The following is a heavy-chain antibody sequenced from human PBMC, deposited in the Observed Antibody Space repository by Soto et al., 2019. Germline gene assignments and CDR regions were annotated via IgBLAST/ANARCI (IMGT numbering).Heavy chain of an antibody. Sequence: QVQLQESGPGLVKPSETLSLTCTVSGASINSYYWSWIRQPPGKGLEWIGYIYYSGRTNYSPSLKRRVTISVDTSRNQFSLKLSSVNAADTAVYYCAASRGYCSGGSCYAWVFDSWGQGTLVTVSS. CDR3: AASRGYCSGGSCYAWVFDS. J-gene: IGHJ4*02. CDR1: GASINSYY. CDR2: IYYSGRT. D-gene: IGHD2-15*01. V-gene: IGHV4-59*01.